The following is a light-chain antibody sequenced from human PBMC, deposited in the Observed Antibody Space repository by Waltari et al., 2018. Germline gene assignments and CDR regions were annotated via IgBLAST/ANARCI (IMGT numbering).Light chain of an antibody. Sequence: YVLTQPPSVSVTPGRTARIPCGGNNIGRKTVHWYQQKPGQAPVLVVYEDKERPSGIPERFSASNSGNTATLNISGVAAGDEADYYCQVWDRTGDHVIFGGGTKLTVL. V-gene: IGLV3-21*03. J-gene: IGLJ2*01. CDR3: QVWDRTGDHVI. CDR2: EDK. CDR1: NIGRKT.